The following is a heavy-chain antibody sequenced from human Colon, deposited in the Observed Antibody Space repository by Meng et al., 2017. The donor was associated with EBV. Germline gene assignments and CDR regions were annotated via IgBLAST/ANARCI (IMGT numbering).Heavy chain of an antibody. CDR3: ARGPVLNYYGSGSYYPS. CDR2: ISSSSNSI. CDR1: GFSFSAYT. V-gene: IGHV3-21*01. Sequence: AFGGGVLMPVGSLRLSCVASGFSFSAYTMNWLRQAPGKRLVWVSFISSSSNSIYYADSVRGRFTISRDNARNSLYLQMNSLRAEDTALYYCARGPVLNYYGSGSYYPSWGQGTLVTVSS. D-gene: IGHD3-10*01. J-gene: IGHJ4*02.